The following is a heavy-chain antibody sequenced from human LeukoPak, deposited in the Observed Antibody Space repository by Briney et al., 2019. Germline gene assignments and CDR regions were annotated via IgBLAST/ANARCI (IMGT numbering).Heavy chain of an antibody. CDR1: GFTFNSYG. D-gene: IGHD5-24*01. V-gene: IGHV3-30*02. CDR2: ISYDGSNT. Sequence: GGSLRLSCAASGFTFNSYGMHWVRQAPGKGLEWLAFISYDGSNTYYADSVKGRFIISRDNSKNTVYLQMNSLSAEDAAVYYCVKDDGWVQYANWGQGTLVTVSS. J-gene: IGHJ4*02. CDR3: VKDDGWVQYAN.